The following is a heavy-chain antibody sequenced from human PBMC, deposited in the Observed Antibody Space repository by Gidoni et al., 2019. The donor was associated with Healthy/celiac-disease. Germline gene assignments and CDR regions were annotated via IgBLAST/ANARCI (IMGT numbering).Heavy chain of an antibody. D-gene: IGHD3-10*01. CDR1: GFTFSSYG. J-gene: IGHJ6*02. V-gene: IGHV3-30*18. CDR3: AKDFIRVRGVNYYYGMDV. CDR2: ISYDGSNK. Sequence: QVQLVESGGGVVQPGRSLRRSCAASGFTFSSYGMHWVRQAPGKGLEWVAVISYDGSNKYYADSVKGRFTISRDNSKNTLYLQMNSLRAEDTAVYYCAKDFIRVRGVNYYYGMDVWGQGTTVTVSS.